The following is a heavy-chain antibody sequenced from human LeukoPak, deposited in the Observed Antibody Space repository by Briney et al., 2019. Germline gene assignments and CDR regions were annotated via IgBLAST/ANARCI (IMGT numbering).Heavy chain of an antibody. V-gene: IGHV3-13*01. CDR2: IGTTGDT. Sequence: GGSLRLSCAASGFAFNTYDMHWVRQATGKGLEWVSAIGTTGDTFYPSSVKGRFTISRENAKNSLYLQMNSLRAGDTAVYYCARDLYGGTLDYWGQGTLVTVSS. J-gene: IGHJ4*02. D-gene: IGHD4-23*01. CDR1: GFAFNTYD. CDR3: ARDLYGGTLDY.